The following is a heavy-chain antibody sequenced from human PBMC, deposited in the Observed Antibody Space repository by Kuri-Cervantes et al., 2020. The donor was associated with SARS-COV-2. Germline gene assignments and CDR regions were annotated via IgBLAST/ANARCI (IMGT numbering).Heavy chain of an antibody. CDR2: ISSSSSTI. CDR1: GFTFSSYS. V-gene: IGHV3-48*04. CDR3: AKESWYEDSRLGYFDL. Sequence: GESLKISCAASGFTFSSYSMNWVRQAPGKGLEWVSYISSSSSTIYYADSVKGRSTISRDNAKNSLYLQMNSLRAEDTALYYCAKESWYEDSRLGYFDLWGRGTLVTVSS. D-gene: IGHD2-15*01. J-gene: IGHJ2*01.